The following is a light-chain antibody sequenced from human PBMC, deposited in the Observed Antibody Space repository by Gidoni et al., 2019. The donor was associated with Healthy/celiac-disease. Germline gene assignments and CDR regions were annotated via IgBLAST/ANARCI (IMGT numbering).Light chain of an antibody. V-gene: IGKV1-39*01. CDR3: QQSYSTPLT. J-gene: IGKJ4*01. Sequence: IQMTQSPSSLSASVGDRVTIPGRASQSISSYLNWYRQKPVKAPKLLIYAASSLQSGVPSRFSGSGSGKDFTLTISSLQPEDFATYYCQQSYSTPLTFGGGTKVEIK. CDR1: QSISSY. CDR2: AAS.